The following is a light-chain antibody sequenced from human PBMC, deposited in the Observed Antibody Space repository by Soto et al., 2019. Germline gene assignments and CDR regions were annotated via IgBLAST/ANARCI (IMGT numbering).Light chain of an antibody. CDR1: QSLSSSY. Sequence: EIVLTQSPDTLSLSPGERATLSCRASQSLSSSYFAWYQQKPGQAPRLLIYGASTRAPGIPDRFSGSGSGTDFTLTITRLEPEDFAVYYCQHYGTSPFSFGPGTNVDIK. CDR2: GAS. V-gene: IGKV3-20*01. J-gene: IGKJ3*01. CDR3: QHYGTSPFS.